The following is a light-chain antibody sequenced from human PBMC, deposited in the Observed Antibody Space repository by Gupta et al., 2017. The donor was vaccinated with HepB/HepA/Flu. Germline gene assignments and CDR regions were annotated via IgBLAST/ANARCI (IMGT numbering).Light chain of an antibody. V-gene: IGKV3-20*01. Sequence: EIVLTQSPGTLSLSPGERATLSCRASQVVTNNYLAWYQQKPGQAPTLLIDGASSRATGIPDRFSGSGSGADFTLTIFRVEPEDFAVYFCQQYGSSPVTFGQGTKVEIK. CDR1: QVVTNNY. CDR3: QQYGSSPVT. CDR2: GAS. J-gene: IGKJ1*01.